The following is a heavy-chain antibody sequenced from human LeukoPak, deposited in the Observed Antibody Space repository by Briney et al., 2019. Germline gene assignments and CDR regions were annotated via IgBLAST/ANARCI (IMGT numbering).Heavy chain of an antibody. J-gene: IGHJ6*02. CDR1: GFTFSSYE. CDR3: ARAPDSYDILTGYRGYGMDV. V-gene: IGHV3-48*03. Sequence: GGSLRLSCAASGFTFSSYEMNWVRQAPGKGLGWVSYISSGSTIYYADSVKGRFTISRDNAKNSLYLQMNSLRAEDTAVYYCARAPDSYDILTGYRGYGMDVWGQGTTVTVSS. D-gene: IGHD3-9*01. CDR2: ISSGSTI.